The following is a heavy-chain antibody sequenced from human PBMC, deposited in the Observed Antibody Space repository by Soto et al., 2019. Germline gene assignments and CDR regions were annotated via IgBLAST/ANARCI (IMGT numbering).Heavy chain of an antibody. CDR2: ISSSGSTI. D-gene: IGHD1-26*01. CDR3: ARARWEAGYYFDY. J-gene: IGHJ4*02. Sequence: PGGSLRLSCAASGFTFSSYEMNWVRQAPGKGLEWVSYISSSGSTIYYADSVKGRFTISRDNAKNSLYLQMNSLRAEDTAVYYCARARWEAGYYFDYWGQGTLVTVSS. CDR1: GFTFSSYE. V-gene: IGHV3-48*03.